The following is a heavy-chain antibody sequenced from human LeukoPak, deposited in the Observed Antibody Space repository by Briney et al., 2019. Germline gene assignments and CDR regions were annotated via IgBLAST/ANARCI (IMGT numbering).Heavy chain of an antibody. D-gene: IGHD1-14*01. CDR2: INSGGSDS. CDR3: ASGHSTGCFDY. CDR1: GFAFSSYW. Sequence: GGSLRLSCAASGFAFSSYWIHWVRQAPGKGLVWVSRINSGGSDSIYTDSVNGRFTISRENAQNTVYLQMNSLRAEDTAIYYCASGHSTGCFDYWGRGTLVTVSS. J-gene: IGHJ4*02. V-gene: IGHV3-74*01.